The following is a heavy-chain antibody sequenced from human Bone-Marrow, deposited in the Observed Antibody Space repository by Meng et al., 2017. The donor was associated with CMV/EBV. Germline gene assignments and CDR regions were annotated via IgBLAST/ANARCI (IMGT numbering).Heavy chain of an antibody. CDR2: IRYDGSNK. D-gene: IGHD6-6*01. CDR1: GSTFSSYG. CDR3: ARESIATRGPRLRGMDV. J-gene: IGHJ6*02. Sequence: SLRPACPAAGSTFSSYGMHWVRQAPGKGLEWVAFIRYDGSNKYYADSVKGRFTISRDNSKNRLYLQMNSLRAEDTAVYYCARESIATRGPRLRGMDVWGQGTTVTVSS. V-gene: IGHV3-30*02.